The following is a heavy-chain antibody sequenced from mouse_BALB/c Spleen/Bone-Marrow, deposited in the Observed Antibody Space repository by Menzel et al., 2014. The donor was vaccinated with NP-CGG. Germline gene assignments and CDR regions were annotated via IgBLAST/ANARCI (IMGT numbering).Heavy chain of an antibody. CDR1: GYTFTDYY. CDR2: IYPGSGNT. CDR3: ARAASLDY. J-gene: IGHJ4*01. Sequence: QVQLQQSGAELARPGASVKLSCKASGYTFTDYYVSWVKQRTGQGLEWIGEIYPGSGNTYYNEKFEGKATLTADRSSSTAYMQLSSLTSEDSAVYFCARAASLDYWGQGTSVTVSS. V-gene: IGHV1-77*01.